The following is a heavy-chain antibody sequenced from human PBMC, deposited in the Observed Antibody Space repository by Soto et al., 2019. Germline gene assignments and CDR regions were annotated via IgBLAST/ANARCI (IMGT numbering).Heavy chain of an antibody. J-gene: IGHJ4*02. CDR3: ASLVVVAAKTDFDY. D-gene: IGHD2-15*01. V-gene: IGHV3-21*01. CDR1: GVTFSSYS. Sequence: GGSLRLSCAASGVTFSSYSMNWVRQAPGKGLEWVSSISSSSSYIYYADSVKGRFTISRDNAKNSLYLQMNSLRAEDTAVYYCASLVVVAAKTDFDYWSQGTLVTVSS. CDR2: ISSSSSYI.